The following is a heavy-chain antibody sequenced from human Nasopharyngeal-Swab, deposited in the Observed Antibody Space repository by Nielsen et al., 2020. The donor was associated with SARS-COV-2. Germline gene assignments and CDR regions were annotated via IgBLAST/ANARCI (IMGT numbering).Heavy chain of an antibody. J-gene: IGHJ4*02. CDR3: ARAASMALDY. Sequence: ASVQVSCKASGYTFSSYYMHWVRQAPGQGLEWMGMINPSGGSTFYAQRLQGRVTMSRDTSTSTVYMDVSSLRFEDTAVYYCARAASMALDYWGQGTLVTVSS. CDR1: GYTFSSYY. V-gene: IGHV1-46*04. CDR2: INPSGGST. D-gene: IGHD2/OR15-2a*01.